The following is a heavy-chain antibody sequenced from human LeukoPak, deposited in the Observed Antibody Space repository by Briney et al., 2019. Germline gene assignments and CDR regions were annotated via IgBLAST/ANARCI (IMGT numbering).Heavy chain of an antibody. Sequence: PGGSLRLSCAASGFTFSTYSMNWVRQAPGKGLEWVSSISSSSSYIYYADSVKGRITISRDNAKNSLYLQMNSLKASDTAMYYCARRTDYYYMDVWGKGTTVTVSS. V-gene: IGHV3-21*04. CDR1: GFTFSTYS. CDR2: ISSSSSYI. J-gene: IGHJ6*03. CDR3: ARRTDYYYMDV. D-gene: IGHD1/OR15-1a*01.